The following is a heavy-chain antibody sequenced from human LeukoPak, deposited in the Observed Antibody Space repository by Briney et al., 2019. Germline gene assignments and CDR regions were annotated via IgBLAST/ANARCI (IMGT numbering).Heavy chain of an antibody. CDR1: GFTFSSYA. Sequence: GGSLRLSSAASGFTFSSYAMHWVRQAPGKGLEWVAVISYDGSNKYYADSVKGRFTISRDNSKNTLYLQMNSLRAEDTAVYYCAREVTIVGAPTFDYWGQGTLVTVSS. V-gene: IGHV3-30-3*01. J-gene: IGHJ4*02. CDR3: AREVTIVGAPTFDY. D-gene: IGHD1-26*01. CDR2: ISYDGSNK.